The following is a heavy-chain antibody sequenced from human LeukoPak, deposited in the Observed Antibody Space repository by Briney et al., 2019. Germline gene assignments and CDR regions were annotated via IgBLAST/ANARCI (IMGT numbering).Heavy chain of an antibody. CDR2: INPSSSRT. V-gene: IGHV1-69*04. Sequence: SVKVSCKASGGTFSSYAISWVRQAPGQGLEWMGIINPSSSRTSYAQKFQGRVTMTEDTSTDTAYMELSSLRSEDTAVYYCATGGRNWFDPWGQGTLVTVSS. CDR1: GGTFSSYA. CDR3: ATGGRNWFDP. J-gene: IGHJ5*02. D-gene: IGHD3/OR15-3a*01.